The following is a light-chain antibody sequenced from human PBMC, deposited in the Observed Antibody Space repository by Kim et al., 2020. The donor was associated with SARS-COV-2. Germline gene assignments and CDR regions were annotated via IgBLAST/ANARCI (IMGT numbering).Light chain of an antibody. CDR1: QSLSNNY. Sequence: EVVLTQSPGTLSLSPGERAILSCRASQSLSNNYLAWYQQKPGQAPRLLIYGASSRATGFPDRFSGSGSGTDFSLTISRVEPEDIAVYYCQQYANSPFSFGPGTKVDI. CDR3: QQYANSPFS. J-gene: IGKJ3*01. CDR2: GAS. V-gene: IGKV3-20*01.